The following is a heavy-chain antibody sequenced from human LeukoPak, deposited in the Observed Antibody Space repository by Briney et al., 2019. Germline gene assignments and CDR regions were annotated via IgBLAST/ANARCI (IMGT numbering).Heavy chain of an antibody. V-gene: IGHV1-69*04. J-gene: IGHJ5*02. CDR1: GGTFSSYA. Sequence: ASVKVSCKASGGTFSSYAISWVRQAPGQGLEWMGRIIPILGIANYAQKFQGRVTITTDKSTSTAYMELSSLRSEDTAVYYCARDPTPQPSPWGQGTLVTVSS. CDR2: IIPILGIA. CDR3: ARDPTPQPSP. D-gene: IGHD2-15*01.